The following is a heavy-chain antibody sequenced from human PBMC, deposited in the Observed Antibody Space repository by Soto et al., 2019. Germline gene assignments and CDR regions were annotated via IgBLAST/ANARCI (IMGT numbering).Heavy chain of an antibody. J-gene: IGHJ3*02. CDR3: ARAATGWGNAFDI. V-gene: IGHV4-30-4*01. CDR1: GGSISSADYY. D-gene: IGHD2-15*01. Sequence: QVQLQESGPGLVKPSQTLSLTCIVSGGSISSADYYWSWIRQPPGKGLEWIGYIYYSGSTYYKPYLKSRVTISVDTSKNQFSLKLSSVSAADTAVYYCARAATGWGNAFDIWGQGTMVTVSS. CDR2: IYYSGST.